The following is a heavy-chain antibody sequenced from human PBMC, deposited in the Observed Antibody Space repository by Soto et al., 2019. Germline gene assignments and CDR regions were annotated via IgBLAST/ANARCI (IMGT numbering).Heavy chain of an antibody. Sequence: QEQLVESGGGVVQPGKCLRLSCTASRFSFSSYAMHWVRQAPGKGLEWVAVISYDGGYENYADSVKGRFTVSRDNSKNTLWLQMNSLRAEDTALYYCAKESTVAPWRYLDLWGQGTLVTVSS. D-gene: IGHD4-17*01. CDR1: RFSFSSYA. CDR3: AKESTVAPWRYLDL. CDR2: ISYDGGYE. V-gene: IGHV3-30*18. J-gene: IGHJ2*01.